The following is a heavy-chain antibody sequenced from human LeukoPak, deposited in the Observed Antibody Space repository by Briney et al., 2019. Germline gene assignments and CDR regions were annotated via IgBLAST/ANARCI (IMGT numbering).Heavy chain of an antibody. CDR2: ITSGGTYT. CDR3: ARGHYDILTASYKWTPDY. J-gene: IGHJ4*02. D-gene: IGHD3-9*01. Sequence: GGSLRLSCAASGFTFSTYNMNWVRQAPGKGLEWVSSITSGGTYTYYADSVKGRFTTSRDNAKNSLSLQPSSLRAEDTAVYYCARGHYDILTASYKWTPDYWGQGILVTVSS. CDR1: GFTFSTYN. V-gene: IGHV3-21*06.